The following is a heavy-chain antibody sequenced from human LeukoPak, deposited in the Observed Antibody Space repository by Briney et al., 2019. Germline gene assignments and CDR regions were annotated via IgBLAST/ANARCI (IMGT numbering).Heavy chain of an antibody. CDR2: MNPGSGNT. D-gene: IGHD7-27*01. Sequence: ASVKVSCKASGYTFTSHHINWLRQAAGQGLEWMGWMNPGSGNTVSARKFQGRVTMTWDTSISTAYMELSSLRSEDTAVYYCARGRPTNLGGIYWGQGTLVTVSS. V-gene: IGHV1-8*01. J-gene: IGHJ4*02. CDR1: GYTFTSHH. CDR3: ARGRPTNLGGIY.